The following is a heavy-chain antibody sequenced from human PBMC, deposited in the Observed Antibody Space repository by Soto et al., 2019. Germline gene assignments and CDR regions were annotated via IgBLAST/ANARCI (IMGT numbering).Heavy chain of an antibody. CDR1: GFTFSSYA. CDR2: ISYDGSNK. V-gene: IGHV3-30-3*01. D-gene: IGHD1-1*01. Sequence: QVPLVESGGGVVQPGRSLRLSCAASGFTFSSYAMHWVRQAPGKGLEWVAVISYDGSNKYYADSVKGRFTISRDNSKNTLYLQMNSLRAEDTAVYYCAKVWGGTTSYYGMDVWGQGTTVTVSS. CDR3: AKVWGGTTSYYGMDV. J-gene: IGHJ6*02.